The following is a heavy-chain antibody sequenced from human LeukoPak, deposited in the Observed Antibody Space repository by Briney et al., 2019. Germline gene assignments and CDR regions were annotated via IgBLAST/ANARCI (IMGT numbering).Heavy chain of an antibody. Sequence: SETLSLTCTVSGGSISSYYWSWIRQPAGKGLEWIGRIYTSGSTNYNPSLKSRVTMSVDTSKNQFSLKLSSVTAADTAVYYCARHIHSYGYNWFDPWGQGTLVTVSS. J-gene: IGHJ5*02. V-gene: IGHV4-4*07. CDR3: ARHIHSYGYNWFDP. CDR1: GGSISSYY. CDR2: IYTSGST. D-gene: IGHD5-18*01.